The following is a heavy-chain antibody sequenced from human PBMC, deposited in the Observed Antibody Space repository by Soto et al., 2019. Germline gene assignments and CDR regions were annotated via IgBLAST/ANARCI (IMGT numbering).Heavy chain of an antibody. V-gene: IGHV3-21*01. CDR2: ISSSSSYI. Sequence: EVQLVESGGGLVKPGGSLRLSCAASGFTFSSYSMNWVRQAPGKGLEWVSSISSSSSYIYYADSVKGRFTISRDNAKNSLDKQMNSLRAEDTVVYYCARDRSMVRGVAGYWGQGTLVTVYS. D-gene: IGHD3-10*01. CDR1: GFTFSSYS. J-gene: IGHJ4*02. CDR3: ARDRSMVRGVAGY.